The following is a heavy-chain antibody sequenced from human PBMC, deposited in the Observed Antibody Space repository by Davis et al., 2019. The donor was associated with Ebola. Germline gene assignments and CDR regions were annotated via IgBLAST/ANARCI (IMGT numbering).Heavy chain of an antibody. V-gene: IGHV3-11*04. CDR2: ISSSGSTI. CDR1: GFTFSDYY. D-gene: IGHD5-12*01. J-gene: IGHJ6*03. Sequence: PGGSLRLSCAASGFTFSDYYMSWIRQAPGKGLEWVSYISSSGSTIYYADSVKGRFTISRDNAKNSLYLQMNSLRAEDTAVYYCARERVTITMGYMDVWGKGTTVTVSS. CDR3: ARERVTITMGYMDV.